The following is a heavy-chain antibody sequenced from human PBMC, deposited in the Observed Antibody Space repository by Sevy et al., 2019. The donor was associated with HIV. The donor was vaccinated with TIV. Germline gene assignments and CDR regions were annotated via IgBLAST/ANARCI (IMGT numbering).Heavy chain of an antibody. CDR2: IRYDGSDK. D-gene: IGHD6-13*01. V-gene: IGHV3-30*02. CDR3: AKDLAGPGRRYFDF. Sequence: GGSPRLSCTASGFTFSNFGMHWVRQVPGKGLEWVTFIRYDGSDKYYAASVKGRFTISRDDSKNTLYLPMDSLRPEDTAIYYCAKDLAGPGRRYFDFWGQGALVTVSS. J-gene: IGHJ4*02. CDR1: GFTFSNFG.